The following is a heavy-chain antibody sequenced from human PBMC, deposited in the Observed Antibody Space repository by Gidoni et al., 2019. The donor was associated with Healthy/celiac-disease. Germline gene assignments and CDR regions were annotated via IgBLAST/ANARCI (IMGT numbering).Heavy chain of an antibody. Sequence: QVQLQPWGAGLLKPSETLSLTCAVYGGSFSGYYWSWIRQPPGKGLEWIGEINHSGSTNYNPSLKSRVTISVDTSKNQFSLKLSSVTAADTAVYYCARERVGYCSGGSCAHFDYWGQGTLVTVSS. CDR3: ARERVGYCSGGSCAHFDY. D-gene: IGHD2-15*01. CDR1: GGSFSGYY. J-gene: IGHJ4*02. CDR2: INHSGST. V-gene: IGHV4-34*01.